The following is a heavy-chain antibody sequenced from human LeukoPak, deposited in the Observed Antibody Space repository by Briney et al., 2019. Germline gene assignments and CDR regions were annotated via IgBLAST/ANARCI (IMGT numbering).Heavy chain of an antibody. CDR2: ISSSSAYI. V-gene: IGHV3-21*06. CDR3: ARQAVARPFDL. CDR1: GFIFSDYS. Sequence: GGTLRLSCVASGFIFSDYSMDWVRQAPGKGLEWVSSISSSSAYIFYSDSAKGRFTISRDNAQSSLYLQMNSLRAGDTAVYYCARQAVARPFDLWGQGTMVAVSS. J-gene: IGHJ3*01.